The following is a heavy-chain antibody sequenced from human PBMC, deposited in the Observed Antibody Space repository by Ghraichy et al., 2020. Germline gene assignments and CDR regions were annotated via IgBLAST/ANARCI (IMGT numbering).Heavy chain of an antibody. Sequence: GGSLRLSCAASGFTFSSYTMSWVRQAPGKGLEWVSAISGSGGSTYYADSVKGRFTISRDNSKNTLYLQMNSLRAEDTAVYYCAKDDDYVWGSYDYWGQGTLVTVSS. J-gene: IGHJ4*02. CDR3: AKDDDYVWGSYDY. CDR1: GFTFSSYT. CDR2: ISGSGGST. D-gene: IGHD3-16*01. V-gene: IGHV3-23*01.